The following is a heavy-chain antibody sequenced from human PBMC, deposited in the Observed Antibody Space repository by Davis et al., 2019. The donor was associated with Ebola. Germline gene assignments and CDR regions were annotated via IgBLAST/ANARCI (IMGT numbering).Heavy chain of an antibody. D-gene: IGHD6-13*01. CDR1: GFTFSSYW. J-gene: IGHJ5*02. CDR3: ARESSWYEGHWFDP. CDR2: INSDGSST. Sequence: PGGSLRLSCAASGFTFSSYWMHWVRQAPGKGLVWVSRINSDGSSTSYADSVKGRFTISRDNAKNTLYLQMNSLRAEDTAVYYCARESSWYEGHWFDPWGQGTLVTVSS. V-gene: IGHV3-74*01.